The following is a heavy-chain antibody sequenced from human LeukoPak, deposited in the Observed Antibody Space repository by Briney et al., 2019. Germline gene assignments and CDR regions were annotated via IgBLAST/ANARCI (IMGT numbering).Heavy chain of an antibody. Sequence: SVKVSCKASGGTFSSYAISWVRQAPGQGLEWMGSIIPIFGTANYAQKFQGRVTITTDESTSTAYMELSSLRSEDTAVYYCASQSGDYGDYVWFDPWGQGTLVTVSS. D-gene: IGHD4-17*01. CDR1: GGTFSSYA. CDR2: IIPIFGTA. CDR3: ASQSGDYGDYVWFDP. J-gene: IGHJ5*02. V-gene: IGHV1-69*05.